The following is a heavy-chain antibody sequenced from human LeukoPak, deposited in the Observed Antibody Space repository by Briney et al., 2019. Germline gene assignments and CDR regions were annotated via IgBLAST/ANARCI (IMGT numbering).Heavy chain of an antibody. D-gene: IGHD3-10*01. J-gene: IGHJ5*02. CDR1: GGSISSGSYY. CDR3: ARSIPSMVRGPSSGFDP. Sequence: PSETLSLTCTVSGGSISSGSYYWSWIRQPAGKGLEWIGRIYTSGSTNYNPSLKSRVTISVDTSKNQFSLKLSSVTAADTAVYYCARSIPSMVRGPSSGFDPWGQGTLATVSS. V-gene: IGHV4-61*02. CDR2: IYTSGST.